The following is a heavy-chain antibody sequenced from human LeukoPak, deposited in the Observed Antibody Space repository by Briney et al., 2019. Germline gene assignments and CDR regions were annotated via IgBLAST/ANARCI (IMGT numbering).Heavy chain of an antibody. CDR1: GFTFSRYG. Sequence: GGSLRLSCAASGFTFSRYGMHWVRQAPGKGLEWVTAISYDGSNKYYADSVKGRFTISRDNAKNTLYLQMNSLRAEDTAVYYCARGDYYDSSGYNYYYYYMDVWGKGTTVTVSS. J-gene: IGHJ6*03. CDR2: ISYDGSNK. V-gene: IGHV3-30*04. D-gene: IGHD3-22*01. CDR3: ARGDYYDSSGYNYYYYYMDV.